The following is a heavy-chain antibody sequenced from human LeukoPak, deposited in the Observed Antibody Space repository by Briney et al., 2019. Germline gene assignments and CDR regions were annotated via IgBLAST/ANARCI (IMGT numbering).Heavy chain of an antibody. CDR1: GFTFSSYA. CDR2: ISYDGSNK. V-gene: IGHV3-30-3*01. D-gene: IGHD1-20*01. J-gene: IGHJ4*02. Sequence: GRSLRLSCAASGFTFSSYAMHWVRQAPGKGLEWVAVISYDGSNKYYADSVKGRFTISRDNSKNTLYLQMNGLRAEDTAVYYCARDNWNYLDYWGQGTLVTVSS. CDR3: ARDNWNYLDY.